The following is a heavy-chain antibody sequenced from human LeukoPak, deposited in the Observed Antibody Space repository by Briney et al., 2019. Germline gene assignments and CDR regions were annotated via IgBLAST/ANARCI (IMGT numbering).Heavy chain of an antibody. Sequence: ASVKVSCKASGYTFIGYYMHWVRQPPGQGLEWMGWINPNSGGTNYAQKFQGRVTMTRDTSISTAYMELSRLRSDDTAVYYCARVPVYCSSTSCYGVSNWFDPWGQGTLVTVSS. CDR2: INPNSGGT. D-gene: IGHD2-2*01. V-gene: IGHV1-2*02. J-gene: IGHJ5*02. CDR3: ARVPVYCSSTSCYGVSNWFDP. CDR1: GYTFIGYY.